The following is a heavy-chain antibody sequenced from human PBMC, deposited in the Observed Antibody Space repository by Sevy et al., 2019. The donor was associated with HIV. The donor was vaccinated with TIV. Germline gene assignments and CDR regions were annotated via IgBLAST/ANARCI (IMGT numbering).Heavy chain of an antibody. J-gene: IGHJ4*02. V-gene: IGHV3-30-3*01. Sequence: GGSLRLSCAASGFTFSTYAMHWVRQAPGKGLEWVAVISYDGSNKYYADSVKGRFTISRDNSKNKLYLQMNSLRAEDTAVYYCARSLVVYESSGYYYYWGQGTLVTVSS. CDR1: GFTFSTYA. CDR2: ISYDGSNK. D-gene: IGHD3-22*01. CDR3: ARSLVVYESSGYYYY.